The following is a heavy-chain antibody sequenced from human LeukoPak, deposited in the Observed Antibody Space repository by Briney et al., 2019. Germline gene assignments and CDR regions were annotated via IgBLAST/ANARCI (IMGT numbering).Heavy chain of an antibody. D-gene: IGHD3-3*01. V-gene: IGHV4-59*01. CDR2: IYYSGST. Sequence: SETLSLTCTVSGASISGYYWSWIRQPPGKGLEWIGHIYYSGSTDYNPSLKSRVSISVDTSKNQFSLKVSSVTAADTAVYYCARGNTVFGVVAHLDYWGQGTLVTVSS. CDR3: ARGNTVFGVVAHLDY. J-gene: IGHJ4*02. CDR1: GASISGYY.